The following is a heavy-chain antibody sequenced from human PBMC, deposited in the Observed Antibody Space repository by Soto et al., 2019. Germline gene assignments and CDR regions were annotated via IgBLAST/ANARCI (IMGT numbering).Heavy chain of an antibody. CDR2: SYHSGST. J-gene: IGHJ6*02. V-gene: IGHV4-30-2*01. Sequence: SETLSLTCAVSGGSISSGGYYWSWIRQPQGKCLEWIGYSYHSGSTYYNPSPKSRVTISVDRSKNQFALKLRCVTAADTAVYCCARGSAHFCTNGVCYTGYYYYGMDVCGQRTTVTVAS. CDR3: ARGSAHFCTNGVCYTGYYYYGMDV. D-gene: IGHD2-8*01. CDR1: GGSISSGGYY.